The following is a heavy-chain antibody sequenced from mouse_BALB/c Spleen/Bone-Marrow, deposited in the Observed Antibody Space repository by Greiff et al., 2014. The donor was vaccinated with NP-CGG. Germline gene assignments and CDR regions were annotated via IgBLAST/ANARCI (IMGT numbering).Heavy chain of an antibody. Sequence: VQLVESGAELVRPGSSVKISCKASGYAFSSYWVNWVKQRPGQGLEWIGQIYPGDGDTNYNGKFRGKATLTADKSSSTAYMQLSSLTFEDSAVYFCARWGGENYVNYCAMDYWGQGTSVTVSS. CDR2: IYPGDGDT. V-gene: IGHV1-80*01. CDR3: ARWGGENYVNYCAMDY. D-gene: IGHD1-1*01. J-gene: IGHJ4*01. CDR1: GYAFSSYW.